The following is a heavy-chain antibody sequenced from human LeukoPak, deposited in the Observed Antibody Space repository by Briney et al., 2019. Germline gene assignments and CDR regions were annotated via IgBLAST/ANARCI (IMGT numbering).Heavy chain of an antibody. CDR3: ARERIAVAGTGGPSTIFDY. D-gene: IGHD6-19*01. CDR1: GFTFSSYE. Sequence: GGSLRLSCAASGFTFSSYEMNWVRQAPGKGLEWVSYISSSGSTIYYADSVKGRFTISRENAKNSLYLQMNSLRAEDTAVYYCARERIAVAGTGGPSTIFDYWGQGTLVTVSS. CDR2: ISSSGSTI. V-gene: IGHV3-48*03. J-gene: IGHJ4*02.